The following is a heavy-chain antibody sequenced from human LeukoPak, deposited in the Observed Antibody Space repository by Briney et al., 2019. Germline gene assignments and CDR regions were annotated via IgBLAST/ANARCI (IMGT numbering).Heavy chain of an antibody. CDR3: AKDPRIVGATTFDY. D-gene: IGHD1-26*01. Sequence: GGSLRLSCAASGFTFTAYSMNWVRQAPGKGLEWISYISSSSLTIYYADSVKGRFTISRDNSKNTLYLQMNSLRAEDTAVYYCAKDPRIVGATTFDYWGQGTLVTVSS. CDR1: GFTFTAYS. V-gene: IGHV3-48*01. CDR2: ISSSSLTI. J-gene: IGHJ4*02.